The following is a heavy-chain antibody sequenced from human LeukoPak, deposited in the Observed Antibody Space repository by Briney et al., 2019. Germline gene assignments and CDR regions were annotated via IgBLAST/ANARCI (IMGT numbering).Heavy chain of an antibody. D-gene: IGHD4-17*01. Sequence: SETLSLTCAVYGGSFSGYYWSWIRQPPGEGLEWIGEINHSGSTNYNPSLKSRVTISVDTSKNQFSLKLSSVTAADTAVYYCARGLDYGDLTDYFDYWGQGTLVTVSS. V-gene: IGHV4-34*01. CDR3: ARGLDYGDLTDYFDY. J-gene: IGHJ4*02. CDR1: GGSFSGYY. CDR2: INHSGST.